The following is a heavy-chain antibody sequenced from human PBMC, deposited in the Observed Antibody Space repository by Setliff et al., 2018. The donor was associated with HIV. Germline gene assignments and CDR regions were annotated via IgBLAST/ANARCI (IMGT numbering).Heavy chain of an antibody. CDR3: ARYKCINFACVGFDI. D-gene: IGHD3-9*01. CDR1: RDSINGHW. J-gene: IGHJ3*02. V-gene: IGHV4-59*11. Sequence: PSETLSLTCTVSRDSINGHWWSWIRQPPGKGLEWTGSIHYSGITHYNPSLKSRLTMSVYTSKNQVSLKLTSVTAAATAVYYCARYKCINFACVGFDIWGQGTVVTVSS. CDR2: IHYSGIT.